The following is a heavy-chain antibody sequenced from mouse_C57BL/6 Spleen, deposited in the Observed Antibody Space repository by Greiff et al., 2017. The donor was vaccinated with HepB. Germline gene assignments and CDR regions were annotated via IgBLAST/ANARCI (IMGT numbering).Heavy chain of an antibody. Sequence: EVQLVESGGGLVKPGGSLKLSCAASGFTFSDYGMHWVRPAPEKGLEWVAYISSGSSTIYYADTVKGRFTISRDNANHTLFLQMTSLRSEDTAMYYCAVPYDYVVGYWGQGTTLTVSS. CDR2: ISSGSSTI. J-gene: IGHJ2*01. D-gene: IGHD2-4*01. CDR3: AVPYDYVVGY. V-gene: IGHV5-17*01. CDR1: GFTFSDYG.